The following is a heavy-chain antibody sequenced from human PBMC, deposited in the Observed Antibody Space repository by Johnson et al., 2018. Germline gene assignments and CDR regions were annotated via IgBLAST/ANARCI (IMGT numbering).Heavy chain of an antibody. CDR1: GFTFSTNW. CDR2: IKEDGSEK. CDR3: SRVKVPPNMYYYYMDV. J-gene: IGHJ6*03. V-gene: IGHV3-7*01. Sequence: VQLVQSGGGLVQPGGSLRLSCAASGFTFSTNWMSWVRQAPGKGLEWVANIKEDGSEKFDVASVKVRFTISRDTAKNSLYLQMNSLRAEDTAVYYCSRVKVPPNMYYYYMDVWGKGTTVTVSS. D-gene: IGHD2-2*01.